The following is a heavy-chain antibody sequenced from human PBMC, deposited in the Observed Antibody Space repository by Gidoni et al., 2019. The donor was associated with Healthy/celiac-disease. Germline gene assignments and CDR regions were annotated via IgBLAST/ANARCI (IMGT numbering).Heavy chain of an antibody. CDR1: GGSISSYY. J-gene: IGHJ4*02. CDR2: IYYSGST. V-gene: IGHV4-59*01. CDR3: ARESSGSYFDY. Sequence: QVQLQESGPGLVKLSETLSLTCTVSGGSISSYYWSWIRQPPGKGLEWIGYIYYSGSTNYNPSLKSRVTISVDTSKNRFSLKLSSVTAADTAVDYCARESSGSYFDYWGQGTLVTVSS. D-gene: IGHD1-26*01.